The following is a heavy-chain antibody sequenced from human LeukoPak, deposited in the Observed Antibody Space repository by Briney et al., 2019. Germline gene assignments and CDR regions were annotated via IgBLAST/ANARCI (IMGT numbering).Heavy chain of an antibody. Sequence: SETLSLTCAVYGGSFNDYYWCWIRQPPGKGLEWIGSIYYSGSTYYNPSLKSRVVISVDTSKNQFSLKLSSVTAADTAVYYCASQLAYYYDSSGIDYWGQGTLVTVSS. J-gene: IGHJ4*02. CDR1: GGSFNDYY. CDR2: IYYSGST. D-gene: IGHD3-22*01. V-gene: IGHV4-34*01. CDR3: ASQLAYYYDSSGIDY.